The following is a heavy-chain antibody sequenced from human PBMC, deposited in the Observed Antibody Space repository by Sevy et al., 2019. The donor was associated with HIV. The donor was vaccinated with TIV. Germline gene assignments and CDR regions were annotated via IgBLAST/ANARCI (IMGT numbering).Heavy chain of an antibody. CDR1: GFTFGDYA. D-gene: IGHD3-22*01. J-gene: IGHJ4*02. CDR3: TRGYYYDSSGYSDY. CDR2: IRSKDYGGET. Sequence: GGSLRLSCTGSGFTFGDYAMSWFRQAPGMGLEWVGFIRSKDYGGETEYAAYVKGRFTISRDDSKSIVDLQMNSLKTEDTAVYYCTRGYYYDSSGYSDYWGQGTLVTVSS. V-gene: IGHV3-49*03.